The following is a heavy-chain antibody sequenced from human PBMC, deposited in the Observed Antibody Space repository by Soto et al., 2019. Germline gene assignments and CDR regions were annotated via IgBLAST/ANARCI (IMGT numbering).Heavy chain of an antibody. V-gene: IGHV3-30*18. J-gene: IGHJ6*02. CDR2: ISYDGSNK. D-gene: IGHD2-2*01. Sequence: HPGGSLRLSCAASGFTFSSYGMHWVRQAPGKGLEWVAVISYDGSNKYYADSVKGRFTISRDNSKNTLYLQMNSLRAEDTAVYYCAKGAASDYCSSTSCYLYYYGMDVWGQGTTVTVSS. CDR1: GFTFSSYG. CDR3: AKGAASDYCSSTSCYLYYYGMDV.